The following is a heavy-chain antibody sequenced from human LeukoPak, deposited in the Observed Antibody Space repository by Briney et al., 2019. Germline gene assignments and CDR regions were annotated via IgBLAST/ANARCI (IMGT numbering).Heavy chain of an antibody. J-gene: IGHJ4*02. CDR1: GYTFTSYY. V-gene: IGHV1-46*03. D-gene: IGHD1-26*01. CDR3: ARQLDNIVGASLFDY. Sequence: ASVKVSCKASGYTFTSYYMHWVRQAPGQGLEWMGIINPSGGSTRCAHKFHGRATMTSDTSTSTVYMELSSLRSEDTAVYYCARQLDNIVGASLFDYWGQGTLVSVSS. CDR2: INPSGGST.